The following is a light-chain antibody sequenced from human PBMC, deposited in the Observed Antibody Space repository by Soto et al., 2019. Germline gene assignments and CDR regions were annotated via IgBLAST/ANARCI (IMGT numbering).Light chain of an antibody. Sequence: EIVLTQSPDTLSLSPGESATLSCRASQSVNSNYLAWYQQKPGQAPRLLIYGASSRATDIPGRFSGSGSWTDFSLTISRLEPEDFAVFYCQQYDNSISVGQGTRLEIE. V-gene: IGKV3-20*01. J-gene: IGKJ5*01. CDR1: QSVNSNY. CDR3: QQYDNSIS. CDR2: GAS.